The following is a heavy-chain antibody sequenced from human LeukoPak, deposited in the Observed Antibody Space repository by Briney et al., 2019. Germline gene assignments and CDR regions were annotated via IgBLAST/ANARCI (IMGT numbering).Heavy chain of an antibody. CDR3: ARTPSDSYFDY. V-gene: IGHV4-39*01. D-gene: IGHD2-15*01. J-gene: IGHJ4*02. CDR2: IYYSGST. Sequence: SETLSLTCTVSGGSISSSSYYWGWIRQPPGKGLEWIGSIYYSGSTYYNPSLKSRVTISVDTSKNQFSLKLSSVTAADTAVCYCARTPSDSYFDYWGQGTLVTVSS. CDR1: GGSISSSSYY.